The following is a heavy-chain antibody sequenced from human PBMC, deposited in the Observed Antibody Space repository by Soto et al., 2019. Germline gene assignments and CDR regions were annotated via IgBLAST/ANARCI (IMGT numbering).Heavy chain of an antibody. CDR3: AKSALAAAATGPFDY. CDR1: GFTFSSSA. J-gene: IGHJ4*02. CDR2: ISGSGGNT. Sequence: PGGSLRLSCAASGFTFSSSAMSWVRQAPGKGLEWVSTISGSGGNTNYADSVKGRFSISRDNSMNTLYLQMNSLGAEDTAVYYCAKSALAAAATGPFDYWGQGTQVTVSS. D-gene: IGHD6-13*01. V-gene: IGHV3-23*01.